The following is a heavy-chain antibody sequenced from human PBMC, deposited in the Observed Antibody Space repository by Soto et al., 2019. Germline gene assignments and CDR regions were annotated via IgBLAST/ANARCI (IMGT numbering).Heavy chain of an antibody. D-gene: IGHD6-13*01. CDR2: INPSGGST. V-gene: IGHV1-46*01. J-gene: IGHJ6*02. CDR1: GYTFTSYY. CDR3: ARDPGELVGGSSWYYYYYGMDV. Sequence: GASLKVSCKASGYTFTSYYMHWVRQAPGQGLEWMGIINPSGGSTSYAQKFQGRVTMTRDTSTSTVYMELSSLRSEDTAVYYCARDPGELVGGSSWYYYYYGMDVWGQGTTVTVSS.